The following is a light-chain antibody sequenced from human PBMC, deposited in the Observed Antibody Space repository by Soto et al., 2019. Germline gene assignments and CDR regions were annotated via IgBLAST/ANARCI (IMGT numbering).Light chain of an antibody. CDR1: QNINKN. V-gene: IGKV1-39*01. CDR3: QQSFHTPYT. Sequence: DIQMTQSPSSLSASVGDSVTISCRASQNINKNLNWYQQKPGKAPSLLIYEASTFQSGVPSRFSGSGSGTDFTLAITNLQPEDFASYYCQQSFHTPYTFGQGTKLEI. CDR2: EAS. J-gene: IGKJ2*01.